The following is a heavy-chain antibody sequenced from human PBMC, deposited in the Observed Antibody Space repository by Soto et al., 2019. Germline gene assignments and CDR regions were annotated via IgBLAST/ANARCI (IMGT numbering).Heavy chain of an antibody. D-gene: IGHD6-13*01. CDR2: INPMGGST. CDR1: GYTFINYY. Sequence: QEQLVQSGAEVKEPGASVKVSCKASGYTFINYYIHWVRQAPGQGLEWMAIINPMGGSTNYAQEVRGRVTLTSDTSTSTVYMELSSLRFEDTALFYCARDLAAGDLWGQGTLVTVSS. CDR3: ARDLAAGDL. J-gene: IGHJ5*02. V-gene: IGHV1-46*03.